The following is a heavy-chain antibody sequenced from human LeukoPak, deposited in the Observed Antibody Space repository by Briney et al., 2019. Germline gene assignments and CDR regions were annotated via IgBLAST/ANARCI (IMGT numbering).Heavy chain of an antibody. V-gene: IGHV1-69*13. J-gene: IGHJ6*03. CDR3: ARAYDILTGYYQGVLYYYMDV. CDR1: GGTFSSYA. CDR2: IIPIFGTA. Sequence: GASVKVSCKASGGTFSSYAISWVRQAPGQGLEWMGGIIPIFGTANYAQKFQGRVTITADESTSTAYMELSSLRSEDTAVYYCARAYDILTGYYQGVLYYYMDVWGKGTTVTVSS. D-gene: IGHD3-9*01.